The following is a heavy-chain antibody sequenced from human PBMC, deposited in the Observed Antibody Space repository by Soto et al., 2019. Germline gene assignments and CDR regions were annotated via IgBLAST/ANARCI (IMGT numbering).Heavy chain of an antibody. J-gene: IGHJ4*02. D-gene: IGHD5-12*01. CDR3: AKCAIEWLITSFDH. V-gene: IGHV3-23*01. CDR2: ITGSGGKT. CDR1: GFTFSNYA. Sequence: EVQLLESGGGLVQPGGSLRLSCAASGFTFSNYAMTWVRQAPGRGLEWVAAITGSGGKTYSANSVKGRFTVSRDNSKNTLYLQMNNLRAGDTAVYYFAKCAIEWLITSFDHWGQGSLVAVSS.